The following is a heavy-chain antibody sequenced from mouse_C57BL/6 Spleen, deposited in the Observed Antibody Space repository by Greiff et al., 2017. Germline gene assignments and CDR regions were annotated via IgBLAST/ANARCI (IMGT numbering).Heavy chain of an antibody. CDR3: AREEDSSGYVLFAY. CDR2: IYPRSGNT. D-gene: IGHD3-2*02. V-gene: IGHV1-81*01. Sequence: VKLQESGAELARPGASVKLSCKASGYTFTSYGISWVKQRTGQGLEWIGEIYPRSGNTYYNEKFKGKATLTADKSSSTAYMELRSLTSEDSAVYYCAREEDSSGYVLFAYWGQGTLVTVSA. J-gene: IGHJ3*01. CDR1: GYTFTSYG.